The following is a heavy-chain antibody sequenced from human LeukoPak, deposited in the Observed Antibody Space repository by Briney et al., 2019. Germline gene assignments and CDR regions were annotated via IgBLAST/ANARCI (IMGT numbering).Heavy chain of an antibody. Sequence: GGSLRLSCAASGFTFSSYATHWVRQAPGKGLEWVAVISYDGSNQYYADSVKGRFTISRDNSKNTLYLQMNSLRAEDTAVYYCASRLPDTAMVHWGQGTLVTVSS. D-gene: IGHD5-18*01. J-gene: IGHJ4*02. CDR2: ISYDGSNQ. CDR1: GFTFSSYA. CDR3: ASRLPDTAMVH. V-gene: IGHV3-30-3*01.